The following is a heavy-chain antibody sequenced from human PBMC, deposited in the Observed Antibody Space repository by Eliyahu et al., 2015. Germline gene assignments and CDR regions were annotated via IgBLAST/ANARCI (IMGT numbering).Heavy chain of an antibody. J-gene: IGHJ5*02. D-gene: IGHD3-9*01. CDR2: IYYSGST. Sequence: QLQLQESGPGLVKPSETLSLTCTVSGGSISSSSYXWGWIRQPPGKGLGXIGSIYYSGSTYYNPSLKSRVTISVDTSKNQFSLKLSSVTAADTAVYYCASHSRGYILTGYYSNWFDPWGQGTLVTVSS. CDR3: ASHSRGYILTGYYSNWFDP. V-gene: IGHV4-39*07. CDR1: GGSISSSSYX.